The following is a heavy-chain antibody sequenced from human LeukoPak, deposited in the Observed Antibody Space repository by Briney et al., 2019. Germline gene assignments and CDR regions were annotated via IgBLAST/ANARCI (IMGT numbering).Heavy chain of an antibody. CDR2: IIPIFGTA. Sequence: SVKVSCKATGGTFSSYDISWVRQAPRQGLEWMGGIIPIFGTANYAQKFQGRVTITADESTSTAYMELSSLRSEDTAVYYCARDHRRCSGGSCALGSYWGQGTLVTVSS. CDR1: GGTFSSYD. J-gene: IGHJ4*02. V-gene: IGHV1-69*01. CDR3: ARDHRRCSGGSCALGSY. D-gene: IGHD2-15*01.